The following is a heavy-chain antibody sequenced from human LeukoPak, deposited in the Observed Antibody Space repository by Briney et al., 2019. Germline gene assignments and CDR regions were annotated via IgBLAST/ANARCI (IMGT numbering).Heavy chain of an antibody. V-gene: IGHV3-30-3*01. CDR3: ARDLDAAAEYYFDY. CDR1: GFTFRNYA. J-gene: IGHJ4*02. Sequence: GGSLRLSCAASGFTFRNYAMHWVRQAPGEGLEWVAVISYDGNNKYYTDSVKGRFTISRDNSKNTLYLQMNSLRGEDTAVYYCARDLDAAAEYYFDYWGQGTLVTVSS. D-gene: IGHD2-2*01. CDR2: ISYDGNNK.